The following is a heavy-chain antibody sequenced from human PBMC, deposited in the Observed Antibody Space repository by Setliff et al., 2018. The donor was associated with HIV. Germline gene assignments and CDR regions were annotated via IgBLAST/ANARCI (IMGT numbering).Heavy chain of an antibody. CDR1: GGSFRSSRYY. CDR3: ARRRPPPSGLYSAYYMDV. V-gene: IGHV4-39*07. D-gene: IGHD1-26*01. J-gene: IGHJ6*03. Sequence: SETLSLTCTVSGGSFRSSRYYWGWIRQPPGKGLAWIGYISNSGKIYYDPSLNSRVTLSADTSKNQLSLKLTSVTAADAAVYYCARRRPPPSGLYSAYYMDVWGTGTTVTVSS. CDR2: ISNSGKI.